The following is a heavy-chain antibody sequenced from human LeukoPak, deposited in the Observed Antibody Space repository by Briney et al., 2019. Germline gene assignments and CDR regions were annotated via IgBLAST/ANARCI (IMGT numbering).Heavy chain of an antibody. CDR1: GGSFSGYY. CDR3: ARARAVVGTMDY. D-gene: IGHD6-19*01. V-gene: IGHV4-34*01. J-gene: IGHJ4*02. CDR2: INHSGST. Sequence: SETLSLTCAVYGGSFSGYYWSWIRQPPGKGLEWIGEINHSGSTNYNPSLKSRVTISVDTSKNQFSLKLSSVTAADTAVYYCARARAVVGTMDYWGQGTLVTVSS.